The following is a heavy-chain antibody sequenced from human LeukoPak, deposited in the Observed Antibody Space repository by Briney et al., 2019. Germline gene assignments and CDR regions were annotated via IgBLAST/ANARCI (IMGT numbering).Heavy chain of an antibody. Sequence: PGGSLRLSCAASGFTFSSYSMNWVRQAPGKGLEWVSSISSSSSYIYYADSVKGRFTISRDNAKNSLYLQMNSLRAEDTAVYYCARSRGGSYYEDNNAFDIWGQGTMVTVSS. CDR1: GFTFSSYS. V-gene: IGHV3-21*01. D-gene: IGHD1-26*01. CDR3: ARSRGGSYYEDNNAFDI. CDR2: ISSSSSYI. J-gene: IGHJ3*02.